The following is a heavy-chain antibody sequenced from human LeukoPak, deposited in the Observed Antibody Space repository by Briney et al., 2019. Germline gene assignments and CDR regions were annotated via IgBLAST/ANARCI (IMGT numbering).Heavy chain of an antibody. CDR3: ARAVVPAANWGFDP. CDR1: GYTFTSYD. Sequence: ASVKVSCKASGYTFTSYDINWVRQATGQGLEWMGWISAYNGNTNYAQKLQGRVTMTTDTSTSTAYMELRSLRSDDTAVYYCARAVVPAANWGFDPWGQGTLVTVSS. J-gene: IGHJ5*02. CDR2: ISAYNGNT. D-gene: IGHD2-2*01. V-gene: IGHV1-18*01.